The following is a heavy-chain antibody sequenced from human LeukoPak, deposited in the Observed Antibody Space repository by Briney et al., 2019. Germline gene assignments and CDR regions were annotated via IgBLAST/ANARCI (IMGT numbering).Heavy chain of an antibody. CDR2: ISTDGTYT. V-gene: IGHV3-74*03. Sequence: PGGSLRLSCAASGFTFSNYAMTWVRQAPGKGLVWVSRISTDGTYTEYADSVKGRFTISRDNAKDTLYLQVNSLRAEDTAVYYCAITVDCRATTDCYSYFHHWGQGTLVTVSS. J-gene: IGHJ1*01. CDR3: AITVDCRATTDCYSYFHH. CDR1: GFTFSNYA. D-gene: IGHD2-21*02.